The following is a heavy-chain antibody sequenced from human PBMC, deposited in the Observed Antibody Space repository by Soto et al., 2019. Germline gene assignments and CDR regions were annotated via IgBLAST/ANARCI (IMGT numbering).Heavy chain of an antibody. CDR3: AIERGSYALDY. J-gene: IGHJ4*02. Sequence: QVQLVQSGAEVKKPGASVKVSCKASGSTCTSYGLSWVRQAPGQGLAWMGWISAYNGHTNYAQKLQGRVTMTTDTPTSTAYIELRSKRSDDTAVYNCAIERGSYALDYWGQGTLVTVPP. D-gene: IGHD2-15*01. V-gene: IGHV1-18*01. CDR2: ISAYNGHT. CDR1: GSTCTSYG.